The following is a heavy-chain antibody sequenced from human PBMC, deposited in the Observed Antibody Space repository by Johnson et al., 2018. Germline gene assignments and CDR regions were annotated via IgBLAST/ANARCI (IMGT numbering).Heavy chain of an antibody. J-gene: IGHJ3*02. D-gene: IGHD1-26*01. CDR2: LYYSGST. CDR3: GGVVGRGDAFDI. CDR1: GGSISSYY. Sequence: QVQLQESGPGLVKPSETLSLTCTVSGGSISSYYWSWIRQPPGKGLEWIGYLYYSGSTNYNPSLKSRVTISVDTSKNQFSLKLSYVTAADTAVYYCGGVVGRGDAFDIWGQGTMVTVSS. V-gene: IGHV4-59*01.